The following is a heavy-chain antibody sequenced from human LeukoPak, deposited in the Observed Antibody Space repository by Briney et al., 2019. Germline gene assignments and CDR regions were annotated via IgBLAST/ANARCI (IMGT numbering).Heavy chain of an antibody. CDR1: GGSFSGYY. V-gene: IGHV4-34*01. D-gene: IGHD3-16*02. J-gene: IGHJ4*02. Sequence: SETLSLTCAVYGGSFSGYYWSWIRQPPGKGLEWIGEINHSGSTNYNPSLKSRVTISVDTSKNQFSLKLSSVTAAGTAVYYCARGRVMITFGGVIVTYFDYWGQGTLVTVSS. CDR3: ARGRVMITFGGVIVTYFDY. CDR2: INHSGST.